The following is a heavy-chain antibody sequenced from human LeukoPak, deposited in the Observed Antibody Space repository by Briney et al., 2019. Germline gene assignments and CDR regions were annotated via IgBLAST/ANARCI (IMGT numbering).Heavy chain of an antibody. J-gene: IGHJ4*02. Sequence: GGSLRLSCAASGFTFSGHWMDWVRQAPGKGLVWVARINPDGSGRHYADFVEGRFTISRDNAKNTVFLQMNSLRVEDTAVYYCATDRDSSRQKRFDYWGQGTLVTVSS. D-gene: IGHD6-13*01. V-gene: IGHV3-74*01. CDR3: ATDRDSSRQKRFDY. CDR1: GFTFSGHW. CDR2: INPDGSGR.